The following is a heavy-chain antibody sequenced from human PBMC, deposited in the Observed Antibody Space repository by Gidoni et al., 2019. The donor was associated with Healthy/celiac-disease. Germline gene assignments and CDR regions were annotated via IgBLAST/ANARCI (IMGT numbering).Heavy chain of an antibody. D-gene: IGHD2-8*02. Sequence: QVQLVESGGGLVKPGGSLRLSCAASGFTFSDYYMSWIRQAPGKGLEWVSYISSSSSYTNYADSVKGRFTISRDNAKNSLYLQMNSLRAEDTAVYYCARVDYCTGGVCGYPLYYYGMDVWGQGTTVTVSS. V-gene: IGHV3-11*05. CDR1: GFTFSDYY. J-gene: IGHJ6*02. CDR2: ISSSSSYT. CDR3: ARVDYCTGGVCGYPLYYYGMDV.